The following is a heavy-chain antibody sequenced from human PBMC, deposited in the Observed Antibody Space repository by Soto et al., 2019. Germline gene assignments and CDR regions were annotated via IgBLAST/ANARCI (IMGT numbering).Heavy chain of an antibody. V-gene: IGHV3-30*18. CDR2: ISYDGSNK. Sequence: QVQLVESGGGVVQPGRSLRLSSAASGFTFSSYGMHWVRQAPGKGLEWVAVISYDGSNKYYADSVKGRFTISRDNSKNTLYLQMNNLRAEDTAVYYCAKDRALLRFLEWLLDDAFDIWGQGTMVTVSS. CDR1: GFTFSSYG. CDR3: AKDRALLRFLEWLLDDAFDI. D-gene: IGHD3-3*01. J-gene: IGHJ3*02.